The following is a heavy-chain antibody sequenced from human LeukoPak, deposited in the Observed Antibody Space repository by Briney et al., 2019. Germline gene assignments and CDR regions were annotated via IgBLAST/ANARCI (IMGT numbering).Heavy chain of an antibody. D-gene: IGHD3-22*01. Sequence: SETLSLTCTVSGGSFGSTYWSWIRQPAGKGRDWMGRIYTSGSTNYNPSLKSRVTMSVDTSKNQFSLKLSSVTAADTAVYYCARGGSYYDSSGYYYFDYWGQGTLVTVSS. J-gene: IGHJ4*02. CDR2: IYTSGST. CDR3: ARGGSYYDSSGYYYFDY. CDR1: GGSFGSTY. V-gene: IGHV4-4*07.